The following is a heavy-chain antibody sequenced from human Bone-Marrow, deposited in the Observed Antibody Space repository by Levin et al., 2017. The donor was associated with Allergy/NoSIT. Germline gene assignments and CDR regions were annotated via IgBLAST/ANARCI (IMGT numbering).Heavy chain of an antibody. V-gene: IGHV3-49*04. CDR1: GFSFDDYS. D-gene: IGHD6-13*01. Sequence: GESLKISCAVSGFSFDDYSMTWVRQAPGKGLEWVGLLRSKAYGGTTEYAASVKGRFTISKDDSKSIAYLQLNSLKTEDSGVYYCTRVAREAAAAEFDYWGQGALVTVSS. CDR2: LRSKAYGGTT. CDR3: TRVAREAAAAEFDY. J-gene: IGHJ4*02.